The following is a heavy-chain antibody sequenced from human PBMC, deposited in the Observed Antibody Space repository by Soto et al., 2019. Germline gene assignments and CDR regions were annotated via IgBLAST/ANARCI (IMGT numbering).Heavy chain of an antibody. CDR3: AKGGRQWLVTSAFNY. Sequence: VQLVESGGGVVQPGRSLRLSCAASGFTFSDYAMHWVRQAPGKGLEWVAVVSHDGRNTHYADSVKGRFTISRDSSKNTFSLAMTSLRAEDTAVYYCAKGGRQWLVTSAFNYWGQGALVTVSS. CDR1: GFTFSDYA. CDR2: VSHDGRNT. D-gene: IGHD6-19*01. J-gene: IGHJ4*02. V-gene: IGHV3-30*18.